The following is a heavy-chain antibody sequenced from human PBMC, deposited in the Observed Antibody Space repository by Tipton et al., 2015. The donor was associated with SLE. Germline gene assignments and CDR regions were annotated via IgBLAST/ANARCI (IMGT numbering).Heavy chain of an antibody. Sequence: LRLSCTVSGYSISSGYYWGWIRQPPGKGLEWIGSIYHSGSTYYNPSLESRVTISVDTSKNQFSLKLSSVTAADTAVYYCASVGYGSGAKDVWGQGTTVTVSS. J-gene: IGHJ6*02. D-gene: IGHD4/OR15-4a*01. V-gene: IGHV4-38-2*02. CDR1: GYSISSGYY. CDR3: ASVGYGSGAKDV. CDR2: IYHSGST.